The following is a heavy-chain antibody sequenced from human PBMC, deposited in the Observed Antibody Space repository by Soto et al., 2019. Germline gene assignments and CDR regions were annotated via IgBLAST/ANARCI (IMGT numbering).Heavy chain of an antibody. D-gene: IGHD6-13*01. V-gene: IGHV4-34*01. CDR2: INHSGST. J-gene: IGHJ5*02. CDR3: ARGPRSSWYRGSWFDP. Sequence: SETLSLTCAVYGGSFSGYYWTWIRQPPGTGLEWIGEINHSGSTNYNPSLKSRVTISVDKSKNQFSLKLSSVTAADTAVYYCARGPRSSWYRGSWFDPWGQGTLVTVSS. CDR1: GGSFSGYY.